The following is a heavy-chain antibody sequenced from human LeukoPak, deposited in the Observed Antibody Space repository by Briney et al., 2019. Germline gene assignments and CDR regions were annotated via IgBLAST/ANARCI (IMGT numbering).Heavy chain of an antibody. V-gene: IGHV6-1*01. CDR2: PYYRSKWYN. J-gene: IGHJ6*02. CDR3: ARAGIVATITNYYYYGMDV. Sequence: SQTLSLTCAISGDSISSNRAAWNWIRQSPSRGLEWLGRPYYRSKWYNDYAVSVKSRITINPDTSKNQFSLQLNSVTPEDTAVYYCARAGIVATITNYYYYGMDVWGQGTTVTVSS. CDR1: GDSISSNRAA. D-gene: IGHD5-12*01.